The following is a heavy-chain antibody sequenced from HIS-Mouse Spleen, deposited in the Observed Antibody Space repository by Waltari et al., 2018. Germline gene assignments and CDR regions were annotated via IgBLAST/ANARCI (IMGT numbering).Heavy chain of an antibody. CDR2: IYYSGST. V-gene: IGHV4-39*07. Sequence: QLQLQESGPGLVKPSETLSLTCTVSGGSISSSSYYWGWIRQPPGKGLEWIGSIYYSGSTYYNPSLKSRVTISVDTSKNQFSLKLSSVTAADTAVYYCARDGAYCGGDCYYFDYWGQGTLVTFSS. D-gene: IGHD2-21*02. J-gene: IGHJ4*02. CDR3: ARDGAYCGGDCYYFDY. CDR1: GGSISSSSYY.